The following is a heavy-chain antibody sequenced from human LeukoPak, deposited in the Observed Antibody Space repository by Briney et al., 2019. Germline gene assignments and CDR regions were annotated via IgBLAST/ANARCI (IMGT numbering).Heavy chain of an antibody. Sequence: SETLSLTCPVSGGSISSYYWSWIRQPAGKGLEWIGHIYNSGSTNYNPSLKGRVTMSVATSKNQFSLHLSSVTAADTAVYYCARSAFLVTAPGLYYFDYWGQGTLVAVSS. CDR3: ARSAFLVTAPGLYYFDY. CDR2: IYNSGST. J-gene: IGHJ4*02. D-gene: IGHD6-13*01. CDR1: GGSISSYY. V-gene: IGHV4-4*07.